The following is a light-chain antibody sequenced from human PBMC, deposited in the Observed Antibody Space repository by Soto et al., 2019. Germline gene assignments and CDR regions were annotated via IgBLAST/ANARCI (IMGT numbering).Light chain of an antibody. CDR2: DVS. Sequence: QSALTQPASVSGSPGQSITISCTGTSSDVGGYKYVSWYQQHPGKAPRLMIYDVSYRPSGVSDRFSGSKSGNSASLTISGLQAEDEADYYCSSYTTSSTLVFGGGTKQTVL. V-gene: IGLV2-14*01. CDR3: SSYTTSSTLV. CDR1: SSDVGGYKY. J-gene: IGLJ2*01.